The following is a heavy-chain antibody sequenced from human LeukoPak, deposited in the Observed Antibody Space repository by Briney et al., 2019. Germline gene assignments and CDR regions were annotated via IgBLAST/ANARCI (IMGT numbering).Heavy chain of an antibody. J-gene: IGHJ4*02. CDR1: GYTFTSYD. D-gene: IGHD1-26*01. Sequence: SSVKVSCKASGYTFTSYDINWVRQATGQGLEWMGWMNPNSGNTGYAQKFQGRVTMTRNTSISTAYMELSSLRSEDTAVYYCARGWEDSGSYDYWGQGTLVTVSS. CDR3: ARGWEDSGSYDY. V-gene: IGHV1-8*01. CDR2: MNPNSGNT.